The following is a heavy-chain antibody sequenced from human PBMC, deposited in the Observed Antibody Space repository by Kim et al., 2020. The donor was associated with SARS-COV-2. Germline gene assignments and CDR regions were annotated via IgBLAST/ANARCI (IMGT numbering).Heavy chain of an antibody. CDR3: ARGPFPSTTVAIQTSGWY. CDR1: GGSFSGYF. D-gene: IGHD5-18*01. J-gene: IGHJ2*01. CDR2: INHSGST. V-gene: IGHV4-34*01. Sequence: SETLSLTCAVYGGSFSGYFWSWIRQPPGKGLEWIGEINHSGSTNYNPSLKSRVTISVDTSKNQFSLKPSSVTAADTAVYYCARGPFPSTTVAIQTSGWY.